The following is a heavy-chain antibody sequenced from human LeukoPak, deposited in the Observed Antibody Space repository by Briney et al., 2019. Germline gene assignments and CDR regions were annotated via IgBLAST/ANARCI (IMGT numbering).Heavy chain of an antibody. V-gene: IGHV3-74*01. CDR3: ARAGPNWRIDY. Sequence: GGSLRLSCAASGFTVSGSWIHWVRQAPGKGLLWVSLINNDGSSTTYADSVKGRFTISRDNAKNTLYLQMNSLRVDDTAMYYYARAGPNWRIDYWGQGTLVTVSS. J-gene: IGHJ4*02. CDR2: INNDGSST. CDR1: GFTVSGSW. D-gene: IGHD2-8*01.